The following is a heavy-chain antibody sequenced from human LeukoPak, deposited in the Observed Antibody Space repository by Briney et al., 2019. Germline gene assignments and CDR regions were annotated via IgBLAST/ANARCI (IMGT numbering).Heavy chain of an antibody. CDR3: ARGSQRGTAANYYGMHV. J-gene: IGHJ6*02. CDR2: INSDGSST. Sequence: PGGPLRLSCAASGFTLSSYWRHWVRQVPGKGLVWVSRINSDGSSTTYADSVKGRFTISRDNAKNTLYLQMNSLRAEDTAVYHCARGSQRGTAANYYGMHVWGQGTTVTVSS. V-gene: IGHV3-74*01. D-gene: IGHD2-2*01. CDR1: GFTLSSYW.